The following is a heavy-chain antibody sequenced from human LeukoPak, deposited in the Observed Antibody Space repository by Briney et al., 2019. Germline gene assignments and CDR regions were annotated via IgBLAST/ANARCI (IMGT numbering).Heavy chain of an antibody. J-gene: IGHJ4*02. CDR2: ISGSGGST. V-gene: IGHV3-23*01. CDR3: MSSGYSHRYDYFDY. D-gene: IGHD3-22*01. CDR1: GFTFSSYA. Sequence: GGSLRLSCAASGFTFSSYAMSWVRQAPGKGLEWVSAISGSGGSTYYADSVKGRFTISRDNSKNTLYLQMNSLRAEDTAVYYCMSSGYSHRYDYFDYWGQGTLVTVSS.